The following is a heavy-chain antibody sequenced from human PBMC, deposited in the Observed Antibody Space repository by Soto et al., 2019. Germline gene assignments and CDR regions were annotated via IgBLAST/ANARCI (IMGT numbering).Heavy chain of an antibody. V-gene: IGHV4-59*01. CDR2: IHYSGST. CDR1: GGSISSYY. CDR3: TRGGDPYKTGH. J-gene: IGHJ4*02. D-gene: IGHD2-21*01. Sequence: PSETLSLTCTVSGGSISSYYWSWIRQPPGKGPEWIGFIHYSGSTNYNPSLKGRVTMSVDTSKNQFSLKLTSVNTADTAIYYCTRGGDPYKTGHWGQGTLVTVSS.